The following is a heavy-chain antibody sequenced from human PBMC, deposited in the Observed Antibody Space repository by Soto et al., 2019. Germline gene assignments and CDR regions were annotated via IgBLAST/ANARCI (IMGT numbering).Heavy chain of an antibody. CDR3: ARGFGSGTLYNTRPLDS. J-gene: IGHJ4*02. Sequence: SETLSLTCSVSGASISSGVYYWTWIRQHPGEGLELIGYIYYSGSTYYNPSLKSRLTISVDTSKNQFSLNLSSVTAADTAVYFCARGFGSGTLYNTRPLDSWGQGTLVTVSS. V-gene: IGHV4-31*03. CDR1: GASISSGVYY. D-gene: IGHD3-10*01. CDR2: IYYSGST.